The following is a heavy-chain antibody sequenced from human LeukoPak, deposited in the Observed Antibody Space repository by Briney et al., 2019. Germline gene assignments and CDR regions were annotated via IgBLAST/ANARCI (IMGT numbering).Heavy chain of an antibody. V-gene: IGHV4-34*01. CDR2: INHSGST. J-gene: IGHJ6*02. Sequence: SETLSLTCAVYGGSFSGYYWSWIRQPPGKGLEWIGEINHSGSTTYNPSLKSRVTISVDTSKNQFSLKLSSVTAADTAVYYCARRGVVVVPAAIPARDHYYYGMDVWGQGTTVTVSS. CDR1: GGSFSGYY. D-gene: IGHD2-2*02. CDR3: ARRGVVVVPAAIPARDHYYYGMDV.